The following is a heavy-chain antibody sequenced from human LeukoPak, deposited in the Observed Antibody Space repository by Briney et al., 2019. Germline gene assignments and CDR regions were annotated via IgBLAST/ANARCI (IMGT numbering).Heavy chain of an antibody. V-gene: IGHV3-23*01. J-gene: IGHJ4*02. D-gene: IGHD3-22*01. Sequence: GGSLRLSCAASGFTFSSYAMSWVRQAPGKGLEWVSAISGSGGSTYYADSVKGRFTISRDNSKNTLYLQMNSLRAEDTAVYYCAKAPYYDSSGYYPGIDCWGQGTLVTVSS. CDR1: GFTFSSYA. CDR2: ISGSGGST. CDR3: AKAPYYDSSGYYPGIDC.